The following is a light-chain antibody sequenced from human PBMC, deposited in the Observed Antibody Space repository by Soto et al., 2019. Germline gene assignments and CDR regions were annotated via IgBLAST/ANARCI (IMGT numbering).Light chain of an antibody. V-gene: IGKV3-11*01. CDR3: QQRSNWPPKVT. Sequence: IVLTQSPGTLSLSPGDRGTLSCRSSHNLCTLYLAWCQQKSGQAPRLLIHSASRRATGIPDRFTGSGSGTDFTLTINSLEPEDFAVYYCQQRSNWPPKVTFGQGTRLENK. CDR2: SAS. J-gene: IGKJ5*01. CDR1: HNLCTLY.